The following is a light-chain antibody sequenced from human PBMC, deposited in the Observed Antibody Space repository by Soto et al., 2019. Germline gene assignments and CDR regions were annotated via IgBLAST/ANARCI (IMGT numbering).Light chain of an antibody. Sequence: EVVMTPSPATLSVSPGTRSTLSCRASQSISSNLAWYQQKPGQAPRLLIYGASIRATDIPARFIGSGSGTEFTLTISSLQSEDFAVYYCQQYINWPRTFGQGTKVDIK. CDR3: QQYINWPRT. CDR2: GAS. J-gene: IGKJ1*01. CDR1: QSISSN. V-gene: IGKV3-15*01.